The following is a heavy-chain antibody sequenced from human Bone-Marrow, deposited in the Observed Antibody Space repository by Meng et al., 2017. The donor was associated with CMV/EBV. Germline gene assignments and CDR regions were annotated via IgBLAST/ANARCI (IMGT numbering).Heavy chain of an antibody. V-gene: IGHV4-34*01. D-gene: IGHD3-22*01. J-gene: IGHJ4*02. CDR2: INHSGST. CDR1: GGSFSGYY. Sequence: QGQLQQWGAGLLKPSGTLSLTCAVYGGSFSGYYWSWIRQPPGKGLEWIGEINHSGSTNYNPSLKSRVTISVDTSKNQFSLKLSSVTAADTAVYYCARGVDYYDSSGYYYWGQGTLVTVSS. CDR3: ARGVDYYDSSGYYY.